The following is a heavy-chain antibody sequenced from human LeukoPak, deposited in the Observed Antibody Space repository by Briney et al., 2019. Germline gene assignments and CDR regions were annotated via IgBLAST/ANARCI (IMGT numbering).Heavy chain of an antibody. CDR2: IKQDGSEK. V-gene: IGHV3-7*01. D-gene: IGHD6-6*01. CDR1: GFTFSSYW. CDR3: ARYGDSSYH. J-gene: IGHJ5*02. Sequence: GGSLRLSCAASGFTFSSYWMSWVRQAPGKGLEWVANIKQDGSEKYYVDSVKGRFTISRDNVKNSLYLQMNSLRSDDTAVYYCARYGDSSYHWGQGTLVTVSS.